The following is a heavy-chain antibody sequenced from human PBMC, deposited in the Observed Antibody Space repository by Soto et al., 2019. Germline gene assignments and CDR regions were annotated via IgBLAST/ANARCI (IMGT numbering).Heavy chain of an antibody. V-gene: IGHV1-8*01. CDR1: GYTFTSHD. CDR2: MNPDSGDA. J-gene: IGHJ3*02. CDR3: TRCTETEYWVPAYSFDI. Sequence: QVQLVQSGAAVKKPGASVKVSCMASGYTFTSHDINWVRQAAGQGLEWMGWMNPDSGDAGFVQKFKGRVTMTRNTAISTAYMEMDSLRSEVTAVYYCTRCTETEYWVPAYSFDIWGQVIVVTVSS. D-gene: IGHD2-21*02.